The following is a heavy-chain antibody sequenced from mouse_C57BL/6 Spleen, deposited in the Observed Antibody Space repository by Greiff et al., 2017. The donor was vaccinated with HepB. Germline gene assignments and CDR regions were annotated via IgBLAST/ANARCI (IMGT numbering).Heavy chain of an antibody. J-gene: IGHJ3*01. CDR3: ARHESAFAY. Sequence: EVHLVESGGGLVKPGGSLKLSCAASGFTFSSYTMSWVRQTPEKRLEWVATISGGGGNTYYPDSVKGRFTISRDNATNTLYLQMSSLRSEDTALYYCARHESAFAYWGQGALVTVSA. CDR1: GFTFSSYT. CDR2: ISGGGGNT. V-gene: IGHV5-9*01. D-gene: IGHD1-3*01.